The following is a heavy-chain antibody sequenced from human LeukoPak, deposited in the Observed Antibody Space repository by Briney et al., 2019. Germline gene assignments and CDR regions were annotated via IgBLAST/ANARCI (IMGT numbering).Heavy chain of an antibody. CDR1: GFTFSRYS. CDR3: ALSGSNDAFDI. J-gene: IGHJ3*02. V-gene: IGHV3-21*01. CDR2: ITSSSDYT. Sequence: GRSLRPSCAAYGFTFSRYSTGWVRHAARKGLEWVSSITSSSDYTQYADSVRGRFTLYRDNAKNSLDLQVNSLRAVYTAVCDCALSGSNDAFDIGGEGPMVSV. D-gene: IGHD1-26*01.